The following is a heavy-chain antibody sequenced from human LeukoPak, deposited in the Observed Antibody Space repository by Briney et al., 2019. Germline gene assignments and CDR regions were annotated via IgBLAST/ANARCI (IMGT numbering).Heavy chain of an antibody. CDR1: GGSISSYY. J-gene: IGHJ4*02. CDR2: IYYSGST. V-gene: IGHV4-59*01. D-gene: IGHD3-22*01. Sequence: PSETLSLTCTVSGGSISSYYWSWIRQPPGKGLEWIGYIYYSGSTSYNPSLESRVTISVDTSKNQFSLKLSSVTAADTAVYYCARVYSSGSAYFDYWGQGTLVTVSS. CDR3: ARVYSSGSAYFDY.